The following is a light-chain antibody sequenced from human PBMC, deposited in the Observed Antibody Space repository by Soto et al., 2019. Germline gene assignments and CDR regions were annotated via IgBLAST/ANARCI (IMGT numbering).Light chain of an antibody. Sequence: QAVVTQEPSQTVSPGGTVTLTCAVYTGAVTSSNYPNWFQQKPGQAPRALIYSTNHKYSWTPARFSGSLLGGKAALTLSGVQPEDEADYYCLLYYGGQLGVFGGGTKLTVL. CDR3: LLYYGGQLGV. V-gene: IGLV7-43*01. CDR1: TGAVTSSNY. CDR2: STN. J-gene: IGLJ2*01.